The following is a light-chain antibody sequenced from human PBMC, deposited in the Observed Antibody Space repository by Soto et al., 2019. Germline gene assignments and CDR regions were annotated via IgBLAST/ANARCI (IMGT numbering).Light chain of an antibody. CDR2: IDD. V-gene: IGLV1-44*01. J-gene: IGLJ1*01. CDR3: AAWDDSLNAL. Sequence: QAVVTQPPSASGTPGQRVTISCSGGSSNIGSNPVNWYQQLPGAAPKLLIYIDDQRPSGVPDRFSGSKSGTSASLAISGLQPEDEADYYCAAWDDSLNALFGTGTKLTVL. CDR1: SSNIGSNP.